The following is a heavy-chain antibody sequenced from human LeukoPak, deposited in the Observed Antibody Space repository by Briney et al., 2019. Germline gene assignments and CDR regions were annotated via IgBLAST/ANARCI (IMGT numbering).Heavy chain of an antibody. CDR1: GGSFSGYY. CDR2: INHSGST. J-gene: IGHJ5*02. Sequence: SETLSLTCAVYGGSFSGYYWSWIRQPPGKGLEWIGEINHSGSTNYNPSLKSRVTISVDTSKNQFSLKLSSVTAADTAVYYCARNEAADNWCDPWGQGTLVTVSS. D-gene: IGHD6-13*01. V-gene: IGHV4-34*01. CDR3: ARNEAADNWCDP.